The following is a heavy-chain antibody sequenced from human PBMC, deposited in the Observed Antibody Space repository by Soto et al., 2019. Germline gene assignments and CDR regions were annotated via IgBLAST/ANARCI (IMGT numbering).Heavy chain of an antibody. CDR1: GLTFSSYW. D-gene: IGHD2-2*01. CDR3: ARPARECSSPGCAN. J-gene: IGHJ4*02. CDR2: INQDGSES. V-gene: IGHV3-7*01. Sequence: EVQLVESGGGLVQPGGSLRLSCVVSGLTFSSYWMSCVRQAPGKGLEWVANINQDGSESYYVDSVKGRLPITRDNAKNSLYLQMTSLRAEDTAVYYCARPARECSSPGCANWGQGTLVTVSS.